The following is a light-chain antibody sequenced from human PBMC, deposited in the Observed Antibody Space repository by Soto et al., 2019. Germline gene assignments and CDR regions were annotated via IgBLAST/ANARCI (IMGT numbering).Light chain of an antibody. CDR3: QQSYSTPPWT. CDR2: KAS. J-gene: IGKJ1*01. V-gene: IGKV1-5*03. Sequence: IQMTQSPSTLSASVVDRVTITFLASQNIDIWLAWYQQKPGRAPNLLIYKASTLQSGVPSRFSGSGSGTEFTLTISSLQPEDFATYFCQQSYSTPPWTFGQGTKVDIK. CDR1: QNIDIW.